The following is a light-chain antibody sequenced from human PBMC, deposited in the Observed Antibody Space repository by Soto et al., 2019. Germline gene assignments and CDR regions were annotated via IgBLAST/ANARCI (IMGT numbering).Light chain of an antibody. CDR2: DVS. V-gene: IGLV2-11*01. J-gene: IGLJ2*01. CDR3: CSYAGSYTL. Sequence: QSVLTQPRSVSGSPGQPVTISCAGTSSDVGGYNFVSWYQQHPGKVPKLMIHDVSQRPSGVPDRFSGSKSGNTASLTITGLQAEDEADYYCCSYAGSYTLFGGGTKVTVL. CDR1: SSDVGGYNF.